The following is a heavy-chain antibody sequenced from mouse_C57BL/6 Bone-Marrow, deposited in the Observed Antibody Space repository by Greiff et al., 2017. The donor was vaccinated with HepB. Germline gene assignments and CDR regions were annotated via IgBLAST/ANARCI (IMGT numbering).Heavy chain of an antibody. CDR1: GFTFTDYY. D-gene: IGHD1-2*01. CDR3: ARSYPLLLRPSPYAMDY. CDR2: IRNKANGYTT. J-gene: IGHJ4*01. V-gene: IGHV7-3*01. Sequence: EVKLMESGGGLVQPGGSLSLSCAASGFTFTDYYMSWVRQPPGKALEWLGFIRNKANGYTTEYSASVKGRFTISRDNSQSILYLQMKALRAEDSATYYCARSYPLLLRPSPYAMDYWGQGTSVTVSS.